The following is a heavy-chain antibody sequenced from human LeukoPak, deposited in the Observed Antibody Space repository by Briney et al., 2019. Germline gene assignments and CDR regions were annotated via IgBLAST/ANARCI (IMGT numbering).Heavy chain of an antibody. CDR2: IYPGDSDT. Sequence: GESLKISCMGSGYSFTSYWIGWVRQMPGKGLEWMGIIYPGDSDTRYSPSFQGQVTISADKSISTAYLQWSSLKASDTAMYYCASAFLYGARQVDYWGQGTLVTVSS. J-gene: IGHJ4*02. V-gene: IGHV5-51*01. CDR1: GYSFTSYW. CDR3: ASAFLYGARQVDY. D-gene: IGHD4-17*01.